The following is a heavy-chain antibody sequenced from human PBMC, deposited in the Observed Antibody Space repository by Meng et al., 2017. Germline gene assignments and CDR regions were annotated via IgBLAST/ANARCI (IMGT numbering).Heavy chain of an antibody. J-gene: IGHJ4*02. CDR1: GGTFSSYA. CDR3: ARRYYYDSSGYYFYVFGY. V-gene: IGHV7-4-1*02. D-gene: IGHD3-22*01. Sequence: VQVVQSGAEGKKPGSSVKVSCKASGGTFSSYAMNWVRQAPGQGFEWMGWINTNTGNPTYAQGFTGRFVFSLDTSVSTAYLQISSLKAEDTAVYYCARRYYYDSSGYYFYVFGYWGQGTLVTVSS. CDR2: INTNTGNP.